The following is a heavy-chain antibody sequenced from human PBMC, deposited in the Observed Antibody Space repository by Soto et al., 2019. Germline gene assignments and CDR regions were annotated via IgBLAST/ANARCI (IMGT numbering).Heavy chain of an antibody. CDR1: GYGFKSYA. Sequence: VKLSCEAYGYGFKSYAIWWVRQEPGQGLEWMGGIIPIFGTANYAQNFQGRVTITADESTSTAYMELSSLRSEDTAVYYCAKKTIVPALDYSGQGTLVTVSS. D-gene: IGHD2-2*01. CDR3: AKKTIVPALDY. J-gene: IGHJ4*02. V-gene: IGHV1-69*13. CDR2: IIPIFGTA.